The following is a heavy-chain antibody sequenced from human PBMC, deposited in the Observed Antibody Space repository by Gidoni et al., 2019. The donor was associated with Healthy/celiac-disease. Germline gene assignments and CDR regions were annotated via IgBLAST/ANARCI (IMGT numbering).Heavy chain of an antibody. CDR1: GFTFSSYG. CDR2: IWYDRSNK. V-gene: IGHV3-33*01. J-gene: IGHJ4*02. D-gene: IGHD2-2*01. CDR3: ARGFTSCFDY. Sequence: QVQLVESGGGVVQPGRSRRLSCAASGFTFSSYGMHWVRQAPGKGLEWVAVIWYDRSNKYYADSVKGRFTISRDNSKNTLYLQMNSLRAEDTAVYYCARGFTSCFDYWGQGTLVTVSS.